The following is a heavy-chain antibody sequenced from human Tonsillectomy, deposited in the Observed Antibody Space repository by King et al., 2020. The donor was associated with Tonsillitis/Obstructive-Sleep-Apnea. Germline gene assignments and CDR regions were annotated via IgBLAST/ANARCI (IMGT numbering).Heavy chain of an antibody. V-gene: IGHV2-5*02. D-gene: IGHD3-3*01. Sequence: TLKESGPTLVKPTQTLTLTCTFSGFSLSTGGVGVGWIRQPPEKALEWLALIYWDDDKGYSPSLKSRLTITKDTSKNQVVLTMINMDPVDTATYYCARGSYDSDAFDIWGQGTMVTVSS. CDR1: GFSLSTGGVG. CDR3: ARGSYDSDAFDI. J-gene: IGHJ3*02. CDR2: IYWDDDK.